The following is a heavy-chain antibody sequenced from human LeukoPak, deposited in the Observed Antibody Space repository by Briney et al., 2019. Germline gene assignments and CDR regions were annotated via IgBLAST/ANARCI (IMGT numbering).Heavy chain of an antibody. Sequence: GGSLRLSCAASGFTVRSNYMYWVRQAPGKGLGWVSVIYGDGSTCYAGSVKGRFTISRDNSKNTLYLQMNSLRAEDTAVYYCARAAVAGGHWGQGTLVTVSS. D-gene: IGHD6-19*01. V-gene: IGHV3-66*01. J-gene: IGHJ4*02. CDR1: GFTVRSNY. CDR2: IYGDGST. CDR3: ARAAVAGGH.